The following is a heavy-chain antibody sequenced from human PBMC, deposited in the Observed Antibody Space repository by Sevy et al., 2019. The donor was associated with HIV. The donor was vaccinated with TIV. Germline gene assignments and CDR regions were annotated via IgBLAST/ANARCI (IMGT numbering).Heavy chain of an antibody. CDR2: ISAYNGNT. D-gene: IGHD6-13*01. Sequence: ASVKVSCKASGYTFTSYGISWVRQAPGQGLEWMGWISAYNGNTNYAQKLQGRVTMTTDTSTSTAYMELRSLRSDDTAVYYCARDFDALLYSSRPPHHYWGQGTLVTVSS. V-gene: IGHV1-18*04. J-gene: IGHJ4*02. CDR1: GYTFTSYG. CDR3: ARDFDALLYSSRPPHHY.